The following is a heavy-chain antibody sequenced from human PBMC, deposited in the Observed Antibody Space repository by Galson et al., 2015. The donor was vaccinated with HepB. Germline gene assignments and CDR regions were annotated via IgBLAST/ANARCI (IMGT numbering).Heavy chain of an antibody. CDR3: ARGAGTSHGYGFVDYYYY. CDR2: IQYDGSDK. D-gene: IGHD5-18*01. J-gene: IGHJ6*01. Sequence: SLRLSCAAYGFTLKDAWITWVRQTPGKGLEWVALIQYDGSDKYYADSVKGRFTISRDNSKNTVYLQMNTLRAEDTAVYYCARGAGTSHGYGFVDYYYY. CDR1: GFTLKDAW. V-gene: IGHV3-33*08.